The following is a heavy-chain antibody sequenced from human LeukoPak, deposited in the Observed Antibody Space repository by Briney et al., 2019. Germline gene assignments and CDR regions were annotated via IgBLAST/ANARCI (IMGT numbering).Heavy chain of an antibody. D-gene: IGHD6-19*01. CDR1: GFTFSSYA. CDR2: ISGSGGST. CDR3: AKVEAVAGPGAEYFQH. J-gene: IGHJ1*01. V-gene: IGHV3-23*01. Sequence: GGSLRLSCAASGFTFSSYAMSWVRQAPGKGLEWVSAISGSGGSTYYADSVKGRFTISRDNSKNTLYLQMNSLRAEDTAVYYCAKVEAVAGPGAEYFQHWGQGTLVTVFS.